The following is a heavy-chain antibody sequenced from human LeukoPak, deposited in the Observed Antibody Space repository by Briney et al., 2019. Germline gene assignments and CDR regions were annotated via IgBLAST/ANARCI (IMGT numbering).Heavy chain of an antibody. D-gene: IGHD2-2*03. CDR3: ARGLGYCSSTSCYFYWFDP. CDR1: GGSIRSGDYD. Sequence: PSETLSLTCTVSGGSIRSGDYDWSWIRQPPGKGLEWIGYIYYSGSTYYNPSLKSRVTISVDTSKNQFSLKLSSVTAADTAVYYCARGLGYCSSTSCYFYWFDPWGQGTLVTVSS. CDR2: IYYSGST. J-gene: IGHJ5*02. V-gene: IGHV4-30-4*08.